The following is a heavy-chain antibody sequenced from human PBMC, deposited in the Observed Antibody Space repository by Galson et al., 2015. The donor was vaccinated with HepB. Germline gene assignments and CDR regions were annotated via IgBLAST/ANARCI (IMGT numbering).Heavy chain of an antibody. Sequence: LRLSCAASGFTFSGSAMHWVRQASGKGLEWVGRIRSKANSYATAYAASVKGRFTISRDDSKNTAYLQMNSLKTEDTAVYYCTRRDYGDYAGYWGQGTLVTVSS. V-gene: IGHV3-73*01. CDR2: IRSKANSYAT. D-gene: IGHD4-17*01. CDR1: GFTFSGSA. CDR3: TRRDYGDYAGY. J-gene: IGHJ4*02.